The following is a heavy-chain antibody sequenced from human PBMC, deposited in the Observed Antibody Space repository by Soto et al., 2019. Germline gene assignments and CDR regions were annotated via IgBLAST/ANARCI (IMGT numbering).Heavy chain of an antibody. D-gene: IGHD3-22*01. V-gene: IGHV5-51*01. CDR2: IYPGDSDT. Sequence: PGESLKISCKGSGYSFTSYWIGWVRQMPGKGLEWMGIIYPGDSDTRYSPSFQGQVTISADKSISTAYLQWSSLKASDTAMYYCARRYGRYYYDSSGYYFDYWGQGTLVTVSS. CDR3: ARRYGRYYYDSSGYYFDY. J-gene: IGHJ4*02. CDR1: GYSFTSYW.